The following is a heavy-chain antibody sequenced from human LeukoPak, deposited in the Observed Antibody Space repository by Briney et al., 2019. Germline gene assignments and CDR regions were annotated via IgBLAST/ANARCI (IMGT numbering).Heavy chain of an antibody. CDR2: INDNGDGT. V-gene: IGHV3-23*01. D-gene: IGHD2-2*01. Sequence: PGGSLRLSCAASGFTFSSYAMSWVRQAPGMGLKWVSTINDNGDGTYYADSVKGRFTISRDNSYNTVSLQMNSLRAEDTAVYFCARVQVAVQSVFDYFDYWGQGTLVTVSS. CDR3: ARVQVAVQSVFDYFDY. CDR1: GFTFSSYA. J-gene: IGHJ4*02.